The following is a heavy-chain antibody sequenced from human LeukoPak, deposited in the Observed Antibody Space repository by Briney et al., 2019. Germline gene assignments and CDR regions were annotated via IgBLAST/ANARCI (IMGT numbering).Heavy chain of an antibody. J-gene: IGHJ4*02. CDR3: ARERITIFGVVTNAFDY. CDR2: ISYDGSNK. CDR1: GFTFSSYG. D-gene: IGHD3-3*01. Sequence: PGGSLRLSCAASGFTFSSYGMHWVRQAPGKGLEWVAVISYDGSNKYYADSVKGRFTISRDSSKNTLYLQMNSLRAEDTAVYYCARERITIFGVVTNAFDYWGQGTQVTVSS. V-gene: IGHV3-30*03.